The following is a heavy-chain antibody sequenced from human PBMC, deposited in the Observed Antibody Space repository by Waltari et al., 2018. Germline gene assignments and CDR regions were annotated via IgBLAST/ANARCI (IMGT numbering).Heavy chain of an antibody. CDR3: ARDQGNWGAFDI. D-gene: IGHD7-27*01. CDR1: GFTFRSYA. J-gene: IGHJ3*02. V-gene: IGHV3-30-3*01. Sequence: QVQLVESGGGVVQPGRSLRPSWAAAGFTFRSYAMHWIRQAPGKGLEWVAVISDDGSNKYYADSVKGRFTISRDNSQSTLYLQMNSLRAEDTAVYYCARDQGNWGAFDIWGQGTMVTVSS. CDR2: ISDDGSNK.